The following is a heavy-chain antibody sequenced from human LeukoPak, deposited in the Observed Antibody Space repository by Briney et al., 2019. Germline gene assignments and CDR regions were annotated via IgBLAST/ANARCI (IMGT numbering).Heavy chain of an antibody. J-gene: IGHJ4*02. D-gene: IGHD3-22*01. CDR2: ISGSGGST. CDR3: AKASSSITMIVVVITPYFDY. Sequence: PGGSLRLPCAASGFTFSSYAMSWVRQAPGKGLEWVSAISGSGGSTYYADSVKGRFTISRDNSKNTLYLQMNSLRAEDTAVYYCAKASSSITMIVVVITPYFDYWGQGTLVTVSS. V-gene: IGHV3-23*01. CDR1: GFTFSSYA.